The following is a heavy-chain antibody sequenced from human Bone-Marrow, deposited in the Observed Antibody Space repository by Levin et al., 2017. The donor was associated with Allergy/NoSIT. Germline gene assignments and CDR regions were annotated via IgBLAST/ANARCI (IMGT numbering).Heavy chain of an antibody. CDR2: ISRVNSDT. D-gene: IGHD2-21*02. CDR1: GYTIASYP. Sequence: ASVKVSCKASGYTIASYPLHWVRQAPGQGLEWMGWISRVNSDTMYSDKFEGRVTITRDASANTAYMEVRSLTAADTAVYYCARGLRATQTYFHYYFMDVWGNGTTVIVSS. J-gene: IGHJ6*03. V-gene: IGHV1-3*01. CDR3: ARGLRATQTYFHYYFMDV.